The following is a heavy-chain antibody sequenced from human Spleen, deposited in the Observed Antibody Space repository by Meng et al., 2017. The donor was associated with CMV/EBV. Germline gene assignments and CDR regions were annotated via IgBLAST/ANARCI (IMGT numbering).Heavy chain of an antibody. CDR3: TRSFQLLNYYFYGMDV. D-gene: IGHD2-2*01. V-gene: IGHV3-49*04. CDR2: IRSKAYGGTT. J-gene: IGHJ6*02. Sequence: GGSLRLSCTASGFTFGDYAMSWVRQAPGKGLEWVGFIRSKAYGGTTEYAASVKGRSTISRDDSKSIAYVQMNSLKTEDTAVYYCTRSFQLLNYYFYGMDVWGQGTTVTVSS. CDR1: GFTFGDYA.